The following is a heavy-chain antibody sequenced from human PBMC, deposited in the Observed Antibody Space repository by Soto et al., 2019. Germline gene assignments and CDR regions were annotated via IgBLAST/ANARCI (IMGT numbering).Heavy chain of an antibody. D-gene: IGHD6-19*01. CDR3: AKGVSSGWYLDY. CDR1: GFTFSSYG. V-gene: IGHV3-30*18. Sequence: QVQLVESGGGVVQPGRSLRLSCAASGFTFSSYGMHWVRQAPGKGLEWVAVISYDGSNKYYADSVKGRFTISRDNSKNTLYLQMNSLRAEDTDVYYCAKGVSSGWYLDYWGQGTLVTVSS. J-gene: IGHJ4*02. CDR2: ISYDGSNK.